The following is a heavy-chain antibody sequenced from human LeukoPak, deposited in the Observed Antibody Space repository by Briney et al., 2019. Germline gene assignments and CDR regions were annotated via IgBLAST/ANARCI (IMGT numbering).Heavy chain of an antibody. Sequence: GASVKVSCKASGYTFTSYDINWVRQATGQGLEWMGWMNPNSGNTGYAQKFQGRVTITRNTSISTAYMELSSLRSEDTAVYYCAREIAFSVGATSDDAFDIWGQGTMVTVSS. CDR3: AREIAFSVGATSDDAFDI. J-gene: IGHJ3*02. CDR2: MNPNSGNT. CDR1: GYTFTSYD. V-gene: IGHV1-8*03. D-gene: IGHD1-26*01.